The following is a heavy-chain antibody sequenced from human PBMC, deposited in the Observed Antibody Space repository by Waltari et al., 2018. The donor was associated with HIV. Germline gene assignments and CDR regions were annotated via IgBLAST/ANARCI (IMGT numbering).Heavy chain of an antibody. Sequence: EVQLVESGGGLVQPGGSLRLSCAASGFTFSSNWMSWVRQAPGKGLEWVANIKQDGSEKYYVDSVKGRFTISRDNAKNSLYLQMNSLRAEDTAVYYCARRSGWAVDYWGQGTLVTVSS. CDR3: ARRSGWAVDY. CDR1: GFTFSSNW. J-gene: IGHJ4*02. D-gene: IGHD6-19*01. CDR2: IKQDGSEK. V-gene: IGHV3-7*01.